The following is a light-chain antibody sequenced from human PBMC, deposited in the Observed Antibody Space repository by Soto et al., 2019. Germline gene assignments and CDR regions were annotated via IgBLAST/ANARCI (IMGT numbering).Light chain of an antibody. CDR3: SSYTNINTRACV. CDR1: SSDIGAYDL. Sequence: HSVLTQPASVSGSPGQSITISCSGTSSDIGAYDLVSWYQQHPGRAAKLIIYEGSHRFSGLSYRFSGSKSGNTASLTISGLQAEDEAEYYCSSYTNINTRACVFGTGTKVTVL. CDR2: EGS. V-gene: IGLV2-14*03. J-gene: IGLJ1*01.